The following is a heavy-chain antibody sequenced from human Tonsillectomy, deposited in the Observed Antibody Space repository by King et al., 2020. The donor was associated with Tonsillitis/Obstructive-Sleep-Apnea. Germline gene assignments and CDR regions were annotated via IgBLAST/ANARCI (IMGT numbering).Heavy chain of an antibody. CDR1: GYTFTNYW. CDR2: VYPGDSDT. CDR3: ASTLEDQLLPYFFDY. D-gene: IGHD1-26*01. Sequence: QLVQSGAEVKKPGESLKISCKGSGYTFTNYWIGWVRQMPGKGLEWMGFVYPGDSDTRYRPSFQGQVTISAEKSINTAYLQWGSLKPSDTAMYYCASTLEDQLLPYFFDYWGQGTLVTVSS. J-gene: IGHJ4*02. V-gene: IGHV5-51*01.